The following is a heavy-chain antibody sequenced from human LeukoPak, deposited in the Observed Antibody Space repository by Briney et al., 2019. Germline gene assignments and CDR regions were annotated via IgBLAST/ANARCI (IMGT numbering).Heavy chain of an antibody. Sequence: SVKVSCKASGGTFSSYAISWVRQAPGQGLEWMGGIIPIFGTANYAQKFQGRVTITADESTNTAYMELSSLRSEDTAVYYCAPDHYDSSGSSGYWGQGTLVTVSS. CDR2: IIPIFGTA. J-gene: IGHJ4*02. D-gene: IGHD3-22*01. CDR1: GGTFSSYA. V-gene: IGHV1-69*13. CDR3: APDHYDSSGSSGY.